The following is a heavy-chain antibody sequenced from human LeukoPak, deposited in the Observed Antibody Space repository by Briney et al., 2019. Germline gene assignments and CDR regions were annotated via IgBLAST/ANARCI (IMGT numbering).Heavy chain of an antibody. J-gene: IGHJ4*02. D-gene: IGHD3-22*01. CDR3: ARGSGYQFDY. Sequence: KTSETLSLTCTVSGGSISSSSYYWGWIRQPPGKGLEWIGSIYYSGSTYYNPSLKSRVTISVDTSKNQFTLKLSSVTAADTAVYYCARGSGYQFDYWGQGTLVTVSS. CDR2: IYYSGST. CDR1: GGSISSSSYY. V-gene: IGHV4-39*06.